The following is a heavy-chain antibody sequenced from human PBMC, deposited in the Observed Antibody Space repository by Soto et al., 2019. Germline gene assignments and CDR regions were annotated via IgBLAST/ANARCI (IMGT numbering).Heavy chain of an antibody. Sequence: EMQLLESGGGLVQPGGSLRLSCAASGFTFRGYAMSWVRQAPGKGLGWVSAISGRGTESFYADSVKGRFTISRDNSKNTLYLQLDSLRAEDTAIFYCAKAGGTPTTDFDYWGQGTLVTVSS. D-gene: IGHD1-7*01. CDR3: AKAGGTPTTDFDY. CDR2: ISGRGTES. J-gene: IGHJ4*02. CDR1: GFTFRGYA. V-gene: IGHV3-23*01.